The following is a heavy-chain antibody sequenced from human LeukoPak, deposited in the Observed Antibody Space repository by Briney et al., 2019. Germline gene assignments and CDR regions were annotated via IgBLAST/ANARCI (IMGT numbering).Heavy chain of an antibody. CDR3: ARWDYSNYYYDY. CDR1: GGSISSYY. Sequence: SETLSLPCAVSGGSISSYYWSWIRQPPGKGLEWIGSIYYSGSTYYNPSLKSRVTISVDTSKNQFSLKLSSVTAADTAVYYCARWDYSNYYYDYWGQGTLVTVSS. D-gene: IGHD4-11*01. CDR2: IYYSGST. V-gene: IGHV4-59*05. J-gene: IGHJ4*02.